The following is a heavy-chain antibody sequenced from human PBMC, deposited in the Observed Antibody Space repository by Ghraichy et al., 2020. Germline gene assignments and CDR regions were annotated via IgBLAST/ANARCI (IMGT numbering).Heavy chain of an antibody. V-gene: IGHV3-64D*06. Sequence: GGSLRLSCSASGFIFSNYAMHWVRQAPGKGLEYVSVIRNNGASTYYADSVKGRFTISRDNSKNTLYLQMSSLRDEDTAVYYCVKVESTGWPRNNFDYWGQGTLVTVSS. CDR2: IRNNGAST. J-gene: IGHJ4*02. CDR1: GFIFSNYA. D-gene: IGHD6-19*01. CDR3: VKVESTGWPRNNFDY.